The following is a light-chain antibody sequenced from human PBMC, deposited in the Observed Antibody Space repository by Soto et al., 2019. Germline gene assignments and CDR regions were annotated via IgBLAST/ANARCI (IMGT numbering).Light chain of an antibody. J-gene: IGKJ4*01. CDR2: VAS. Sequence: EIVLTQSPGTLSLSPGERATLSCRASPSVSSSYLAWYQQKPGQAPRLLIYVASSRATGIPDRFSGSGSGTDFPLTISRLEPEDFAVYYCQQYVIPPTFGGGTKVEIK. V-gene: IGKV3-20*01. CDR3: QQYVIPPT. CDR1: PSVSSSY.